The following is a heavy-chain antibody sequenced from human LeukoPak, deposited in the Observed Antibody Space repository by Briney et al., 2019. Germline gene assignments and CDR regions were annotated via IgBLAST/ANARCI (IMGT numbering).Heavy chain of an antibody. Sequence: SEALSLTCTVSGGSISSSSYYWGWIRQPPGKGLEWIGSIYYSGSTYYNPSLKSRVTISVDTSKNQFSLKLSSVTAADTAVYYCARHSGGNVLLWFGELSLSHWFDPWGQGTLVTVSS. D-gene: IGHD3-10*01. CDR3: ARHSGGNVLLWFGELSLSHWFDP. J-gene: IGHJ5*02. V-gene: IGHV4-39*01. CDR2: IYYSGST. CDR1: GGSISSSSYY.